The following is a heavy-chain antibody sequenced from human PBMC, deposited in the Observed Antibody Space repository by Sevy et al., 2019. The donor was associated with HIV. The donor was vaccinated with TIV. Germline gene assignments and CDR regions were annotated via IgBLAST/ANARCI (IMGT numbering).Heavy chain of an antibody. CDR1: GFTFSDYY. CDR3: ARKSGTPPIIPDY. CDR2: ISSSGSTI. J-gene: IGHJ4*02. Sequence: GGYLRLSCAASGFTFSDYYMSWIRQAPGKGLEWVSYISSSGSTIYYADSVKGRFTISRDNAKNSLYLQMNSLRAEDTAVYYCARKSGTPPIIPDYWGQGTLVTVSS. V-gene: IGHV3-11*01. D-gene: IGHD1-7*01.